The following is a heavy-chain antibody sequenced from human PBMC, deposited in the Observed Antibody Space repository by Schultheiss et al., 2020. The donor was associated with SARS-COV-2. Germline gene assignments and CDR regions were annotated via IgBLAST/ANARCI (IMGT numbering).Heavy chain of an antibody. CDR2: ISYDGSNK. Sequence: GGSLRLSCAASGFTFSSYAMHWVRQAPGKGLEWVAVISYDGSNKYYADSVKGRFTISRDNSKNTLYLQMNSLRAEDTAVYYCARIGGDFITMIVVGADHYYGMDVWGQGTTVTVSS. J-gene: IGHJ6*02. V-gene: IGHV3-30*04. D-gene: IGHD3-22*01. CDR1: GFTFSSYA. CDR3: ARIGGDFITMIVVGADHYYGMDV.